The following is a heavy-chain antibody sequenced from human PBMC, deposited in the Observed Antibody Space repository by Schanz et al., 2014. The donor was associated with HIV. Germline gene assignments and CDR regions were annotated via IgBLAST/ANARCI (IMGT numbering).Heavy chain of an antibody. CDR1: GYTFNDYF. D-gene: IGHD2-2*02. CDR2: IKPNDGGT. CDR3: ARDVSVDCTGINNCYTRKWFDP. Sequence: QVQLVQSGAAVKKPEASVKVSCKASGYTFNDYFIHWIRQAPGQGLEWMGWIKPNDGGTKSAQKFLGRVTMTRDTSISTAYMEMRRLRSDDTAVYYCARDVSVDCTGINNCYTRKWFDPWGQGTLVTVSS. V-gene: IGHV1-2*02. J-gene: IGHJ5*02.